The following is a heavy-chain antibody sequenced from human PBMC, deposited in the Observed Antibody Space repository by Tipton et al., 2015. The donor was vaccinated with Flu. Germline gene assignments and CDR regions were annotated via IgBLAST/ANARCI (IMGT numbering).Heavy chain of an antibody. CDR2: IHRAGNS. CDR3: ARRDYSYYVSEPKSWFDS. V-gene: IGHV4-38-2*01. J-gene: IGHJ5*01. CDR1: GFTFSDYY. Sequence: LRLSCAASGFTFSDYYMSWVRQAPGKGLEWIGNIHRAGNSYYNTSLKSRVTISVDTSKNQFSLKLTSVTAADTAGYFCARRDYSYYVSEPKSWFDSWGQGTLVTVSS. D-gene: IGHD3-10*01.